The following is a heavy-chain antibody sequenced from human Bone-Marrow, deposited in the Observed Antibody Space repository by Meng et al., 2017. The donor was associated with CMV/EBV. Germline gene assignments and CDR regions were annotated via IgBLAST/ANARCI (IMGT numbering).Heavy chain of an antibody. D-gene: IGHD6-6*01. CDR1: GGSFSGYY. CDR2: INHSGST. CDR3: ARFTLSSSGFYYYYYGMDF. Sequence: GSLRLSCAVYGGSFSGYYWSWIRQPPGKGLEWIGEINHSGSTNYNPSLKSRVTISVDTSKNQFSLKLSSVTAADTAVYYCARFTLSSSGFYYYYYGMDFWGQGTTVTVSS. V-gene: IGHV4-34*01. J-gene: IGHJ6*02.